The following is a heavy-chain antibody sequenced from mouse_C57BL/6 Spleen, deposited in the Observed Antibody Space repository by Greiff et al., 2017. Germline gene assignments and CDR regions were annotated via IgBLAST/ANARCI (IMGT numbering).Heavy chain of an antibody. Sequence: VQLKQSGPGLVQPSQSLSITCTVSGFSLTSYGVHWVRQSPGKGLEWLGVIWSGGSTDYNAAFISRLSISKDNSKSQVFFKMNSLQADDTAIYYCARGGLRRGFYAMDYWGQGTSVTVSS. CDR2: IWSGGST. CDR1: GFSLTSYG. V-gene: IGHV2-2*01. CDR3: ARGGLRRGFYAMDY. D-gene: IGHD2-4*01. J-gene: IGHJ4*01.